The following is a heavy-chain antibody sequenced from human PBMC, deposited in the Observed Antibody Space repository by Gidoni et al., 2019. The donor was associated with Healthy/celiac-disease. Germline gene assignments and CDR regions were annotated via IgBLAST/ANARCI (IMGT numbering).Heavy chain of an antibody. D-gene: IGHD6-13*01. CDR3: AGYSSSYYFDY. Sequence: QLQLQESGPGLVKPSETLSLTCTVSGGSISSSSYYWGWIRQPPGKGLEWIGSIYYSGSTYYNPSLKSRVTISVDTSKNQFSLKLSSVTAADTAVYYCAGYSSSYYFDYWGQGTLVTVSS. CDR1: GGSISSSSYY. CDR2: IYYSGST. V-gene: IGHV4-39*01. J-gene: IGHJ4*02.